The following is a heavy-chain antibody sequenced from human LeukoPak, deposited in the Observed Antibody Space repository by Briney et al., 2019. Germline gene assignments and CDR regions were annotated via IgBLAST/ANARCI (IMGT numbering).Heavy chain of an antibody. CDR3: ARDSTYYDILTGYYNRNPSDY. CDR2: IIPIFGTA. J-gene: IGHJ4*02. V-gene: IGHV1-69*13. CDR1: GGTFSSYA. D-gene: IGHD3-9*01. Sequence: ASVKVSCKASGGTFSSYAISWVRQAPGQGLEWMGGIIPIFGTANYAQKFQGRVTITAEESTSTAYMELSSLRSEDTAVYYCARDSTYYDILTGYYNRNPSDYWGQGTLVTVSS.